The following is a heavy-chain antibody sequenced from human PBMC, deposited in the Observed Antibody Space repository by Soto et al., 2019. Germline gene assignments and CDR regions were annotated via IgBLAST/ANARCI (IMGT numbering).Heavy chain of an antibody. J-gene: IGHJ4*02. Sequence: SQTLSLTCAISWDSVSSNSAAWNWIRQSPSRGLEWLGRTYYRSKWYNDYAVSVKSRITINPDTSKNQFSLQLNSVTPEDTAVYYCARFIGPSVENWNSPFDYWGQGTLVTVSS. D-gene: IGHD1-7*01. CDR2: TYYRSKWYN. CDR3: ARFIGPSVENWNSPFDY. CDR1: WDSVSSNSAA. V-gene: IGHV6-1*01.